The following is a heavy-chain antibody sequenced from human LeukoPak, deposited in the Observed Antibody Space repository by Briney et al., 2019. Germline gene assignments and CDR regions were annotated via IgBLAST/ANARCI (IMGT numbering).Heavy chain of an antibody. D-gene: IGHD3-22*01. V-gene: IGHV3-23*01. Sequence: SGGSLRLSCAASGFTFSNYYMSWIRQAPGKGLEWVSGISGSAASTYYADSVKGRFTISRDNSKKMLFLQMNSLRAEDTAVYYCARVSRDNTGSDAFDIWGRGTMVTVSS. CDR1: GFTFSNYY. CDR3: ARVSRDNTGSDAFDI. CDR2: ISGSAAST. J-gene: IGHJ3*02.